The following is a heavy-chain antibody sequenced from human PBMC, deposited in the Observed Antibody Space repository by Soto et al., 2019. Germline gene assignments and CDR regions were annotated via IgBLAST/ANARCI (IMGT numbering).Heavy chain of an antibody. CDR1: GGSVSSGTSY. D-gene: IGHD3-16*01. V-gene: IGHV4-61*01. CDR3: ARGLTFFDS. Sequence: QVQLQESGPGLVKPSETLSLTCTVSGGSVSSGTSYWTWIRQPPGKGLEWIGYSFYSGSHNYSPSFKSPVTISVDTSKNEFSLKLTSVTAADTAVYYCARGLTFFDSWGQGSLVTVSS. J-gene: IGHJ5*01. CDR2: SFYSGSH.